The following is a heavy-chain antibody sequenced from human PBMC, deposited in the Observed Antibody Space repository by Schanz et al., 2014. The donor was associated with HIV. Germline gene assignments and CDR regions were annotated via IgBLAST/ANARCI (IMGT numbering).Heavy chain of an antibody. D-gene: IGHD6-13*01. CDR2: LYSGGGGSN. V-gene: IGHV3-53*01. CDR3: TRHRFNSGPG. Sequence: DVQLVESGGGLIQPGGSLRLSCGTSGPSVSSNYMSWVRQAPGKGLEWISVLYSGGGGSNYYADSVRGRFVISGDPSKNTLFLQMNSLRVEDTAVYYCTRHRFNSGPGWGRGTLVSV. CDR1: GPSVSSNY. J-gene: IGHJ1*01.